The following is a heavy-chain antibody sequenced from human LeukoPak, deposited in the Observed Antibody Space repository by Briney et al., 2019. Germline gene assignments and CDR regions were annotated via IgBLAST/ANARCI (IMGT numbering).Heavy chain of an antibody. CDR3: ARSKYYFDY. CDR1: GGSISNYY. D-gene: IGHD2/OR15-2a*01. Sequence: SETLSLTCTVSGGSISNYYWSWIRQPPGKGLEWIGYIYYSGNTNYNPSLKSRVTMSVDTSRKLFSLKLSSVTAADTAVYYCARSKYYFDYWGQGTLVTVSS. V-gene: IGHV4-59*01. J-gene: IGHJ4*02. CDR2: IYYSGNT.